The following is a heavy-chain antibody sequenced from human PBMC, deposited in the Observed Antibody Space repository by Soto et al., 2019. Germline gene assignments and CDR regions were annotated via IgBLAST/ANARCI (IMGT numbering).Heavy chain of an antibody. V-gene: IGHV3-21*01. CDR3: VRAGHVFDVHYYGMDL. D-gene: IGHD3-10*01. J-gene: IGHJ6*02. CDR1: GFTFNDYS. Sequence: VGSLRLSCEASGFTFNDYSRDWVRQAPEKGLEWVSSISSSGTYIYYADSVKGRFAVSRDNANNVMYLQMDTLRAQDTAVYYCVRAGHVFDVHYYGMDLWGQGTTVTVSS. CDR2: ISSSGTYI.